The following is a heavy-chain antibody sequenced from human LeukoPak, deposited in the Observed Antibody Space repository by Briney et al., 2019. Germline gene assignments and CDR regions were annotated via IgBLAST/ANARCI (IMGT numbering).Heavy chain of an antibody. V-gene: IGHV3-23*01. J-gene: IGHJ4*02. D-gene: IGHD6-19*01. Sequence: GGSLRLSCAASGFTFSSYGMNWVRQAPGKGLEWVSGSGAKTYYADSVKGRFTISRDNSKNELYVLMSSLSAEDTAVYYCAKGEQWLRFLDYWGQGTLVTVSS. CDR1: GFTFSSYG. CDR3: AKGEQWLRFLDY. CDR2: SGAKT.